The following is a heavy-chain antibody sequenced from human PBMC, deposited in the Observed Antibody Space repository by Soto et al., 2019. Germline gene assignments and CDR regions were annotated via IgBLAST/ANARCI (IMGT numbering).Heavy chain of an antibody. J-gene: IGHJ5*02. CDR1: GFTLSNHY. D-gene: IGHD3-3*01. CDR3: ADLTWSGSYLP. CDR2: IRNAARSYST. Sequence: EVQLVESGGALVQPGGSLRLSCVASGFTLSNHYMDWVRQAPGKGLEWIGLIRNAARSYSTEHAASVTGRFTISRDDSKNTLYLQMNSLRTEDTAVYYCADLTWSGSYLPWGQGTLVTVSS. V-gene: IGHV3-72*01.